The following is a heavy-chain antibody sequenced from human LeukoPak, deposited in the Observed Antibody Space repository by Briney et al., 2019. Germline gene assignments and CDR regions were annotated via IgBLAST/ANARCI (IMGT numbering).Heavy chain of an antibody. J-gene: IGHJ6*02. Sequence: QSGGSLRLSCAASGFTFSSYEMHWVRQVPGKGLEWVSYISSSGTTIYYADSVKGRFTISRDNSKSTLYLQTNTLRAEDTAVYYCARGLQNYYGLDVWGQGTTVIVSS. CDR2: ISSSGTTI. CDR3: ARGLQNYYGLDV. CDR1: GFTFSSYE. V-gene: IGHV3-48*03.